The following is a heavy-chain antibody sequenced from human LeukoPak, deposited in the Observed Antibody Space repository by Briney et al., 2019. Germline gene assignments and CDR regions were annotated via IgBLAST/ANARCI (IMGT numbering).Heavy chain of an antibody. J-gene: IGHJ5*02. CDR1: GGTFSSYA. CDR2: IIPIFGTA. CDR3: ARGGEGYCSSTSCYPSWFDP. V-gene: IGHV1-69*05. D-gene: IGHD2-2*01. Sequence: SVKVSCKASGGTFSSYAISWVRQAPGQELEWMGGIIPIFGTANYAQKFQGRVTITTDESTSTAYMELSSLRSEDTAVYYCARGGEGYCSSTSCYPSWFDPWGQGTLVTVSS.